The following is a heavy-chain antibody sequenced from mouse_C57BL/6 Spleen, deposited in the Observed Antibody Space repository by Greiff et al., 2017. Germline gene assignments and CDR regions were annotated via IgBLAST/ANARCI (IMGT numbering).Heavy chain of an antibody. CDR2: IRSKSNNYAT. CDR1: GFSFNTYA. Sequence: EVKLQESGGGLVQPKGSLKLSCAASGFSFNTYAMNWVRQAPGKGLEWVARIRSKSNNYATYYADSVKDRFTISRDDSESMLYLQMNNLKTEDTAMYYCVRGNYVGYAMDYWGQGTSVTVSS. CDR3: VRGNYVGYAMDY. D-gene: IGHD2-1*01. V-gene: IGHV10-1*01. J-gene: IGHJ4*01.